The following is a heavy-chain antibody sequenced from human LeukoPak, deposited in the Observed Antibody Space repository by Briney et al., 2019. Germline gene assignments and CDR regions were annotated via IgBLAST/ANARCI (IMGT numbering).Heavy chain of an antibody. Sequence: ASVKVSCKVSGDTLPDVSMHWVRQAPGKGLEWVGGFDPEDGQILYAQKFRGRISLTEDTSTDTAYMELSSLRSEDTAVYCCAREVVRTNWNERAFFDIWGQGTMVTVSS. V-gene: IGHV1-24*01. CDR3: AREVVRTNWNERAFFDI. D-gene: IGHD1-20*01. CDR2: FDPEDGQI. J-gene: IGHJ3*02. CDR1: GDTLPDVS.